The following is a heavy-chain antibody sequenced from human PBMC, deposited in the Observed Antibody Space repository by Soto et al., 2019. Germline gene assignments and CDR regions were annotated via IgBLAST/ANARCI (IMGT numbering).Heavy chain of an antibody. CDR2: VSLTGGRT. CDR1: RFSFSSYE. J-gene: IGHJ4*02. V-gene: IGHV3-23*01. D-gene: IGHD2-15*01. CDR3: ARGGGYCAPTSCAIDS. Sequence: EVQLLESGGGLVQPGGSLRLSCVASRFSFSSYEMSWVRQAAGKGLEWVSRVSLTGGRTNYAGSVKGQFTVSRDNFKNTLYLELDSLRPEDTANYYCARGGGYCAPTSCAIDSWGRGTPVTVSS.